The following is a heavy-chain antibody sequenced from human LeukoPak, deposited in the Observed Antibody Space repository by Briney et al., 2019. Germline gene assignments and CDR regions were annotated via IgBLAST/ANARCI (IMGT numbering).Heavy chain of an antibody. D-gene: IGHD5-18*01. J-gene: IGHJ5*02. V-gene: IGHV3-23*01. Sequence: GGSLRLSCAASGFTFSSYAMTWVRQAPGKGLEWVSTIGGGGSDIDYADSVKGRFTISRDNSKNTLYLQMNSLTAEDTAVYYCAKDRGGYSSGYVWFDPWGQGTLVTVSS. CDR2: IGGGGSDI. CDR1: GFTFSSYA. CDR3: AKDRGGYSSGYVWFDP.